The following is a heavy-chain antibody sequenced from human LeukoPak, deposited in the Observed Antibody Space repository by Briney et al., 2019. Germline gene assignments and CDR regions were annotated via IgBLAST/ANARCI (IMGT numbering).Heavy chain of an antibody. Sequence: PGGSLRLSCAASGFTVSSNYMSWVRQAPGKGLEWVSTIYSGGSTYYADSVKDRFTISRDNSKNTLYLQMNSLRAEDTAVYYCARFPCSSTSCYGPWGQGTLVTVSS. J-gene: IGHJ5*02. D-gene: IGHD2-2*01. V-gene: IGHV3-66*01. CDR2: IYSGGST. CDR3: ARFPCSSTSCYGP. CDR1: GFTVSSNY.